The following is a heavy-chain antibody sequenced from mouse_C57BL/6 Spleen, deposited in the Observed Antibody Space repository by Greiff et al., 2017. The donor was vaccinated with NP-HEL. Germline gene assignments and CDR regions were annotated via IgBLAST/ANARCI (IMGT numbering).Heavy chain of an antibody. CDR3: ARDGAVLFAY. CDR2: ISYSGST. J-gene: IGHJ3*01. V-gene: IGHV3-1*01. D-gene: IGHD3-3*01. CDR1: GYSITSGYD. Sequence: VQLQQSGPGMVKPSQSLSLTCTVTGYSITSGYDWHWIRHFPGNKLEWMGYISYSGSTNYNPSLKSRISITHDTSKNHFFLKLNSVTTEDTATYYCARDGAVLFAYWGQGTLVTVSA.